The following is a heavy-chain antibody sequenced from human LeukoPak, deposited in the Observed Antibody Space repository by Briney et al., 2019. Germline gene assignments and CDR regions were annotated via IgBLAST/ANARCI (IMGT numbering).Heavy chain of an antibody. Sequence: ASVKVSCETSGYIFTGHYLHWVRQAPGQGLEWMGWINPNSGGTNYVQKFQGRVTVTRDTSTSTVYMELSSLRSEDTAVYYCARGSINYNSGGYYDNPPLDYWGQGTLVTVSS. V-gene: IGHV1-2*02. J-gene: IGHJ4*02. CDR2: INPNSGGT. CDR1: GYIFTGHY. CDR3: ARGSINYNSGGYYDNPPLDY. D-gene: IGHD3-22*01.